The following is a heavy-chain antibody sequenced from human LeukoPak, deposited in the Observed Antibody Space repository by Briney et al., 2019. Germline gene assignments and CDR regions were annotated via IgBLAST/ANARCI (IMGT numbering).Heavy chain of an antibody. V-gene: IGHV3-7*01. CDR3: EAEGGIRDFDY. CDR2: IKQDGTEK. D-gene: IGHD2-21*01. Sequence: PGRSLRLSCATSGFTFSSYWMSWFRQAPGKGLEWVANIKQDGTEKYYVDSVKGRFTISRDNAKNSLYLQMNSLRAEDTAVYFFEAEGGIRDFDYWGQGTLVTVSS. CDR1: GFTFSSYW. J-gene: IGHJ4*02.